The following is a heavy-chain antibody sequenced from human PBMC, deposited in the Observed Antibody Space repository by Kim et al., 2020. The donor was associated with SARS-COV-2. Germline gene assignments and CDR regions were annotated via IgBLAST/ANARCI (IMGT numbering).Heavy chain of an antibody. Sequence: LKSRVTISVDTSKNQFSLKLGSVTAADTAVYYCARSGFYGSGSYYNRFDYWGQGTLVTVSS. J-gene: IGHJ4*02. D-gene: IGHD3-10*01. CDR3: ARSGFYGSGSYYNRFDY. V-gene: IGHV4-30-2*04.